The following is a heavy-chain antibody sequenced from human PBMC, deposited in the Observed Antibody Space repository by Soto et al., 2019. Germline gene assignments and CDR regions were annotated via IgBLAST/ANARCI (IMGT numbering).Heavy chain of an antibody. CDR3: ALAGYDSNYYAVTPLSAGHF. CDR2: ISSSGSII. Sequence: QVQLVVSGGGLVKPGGSLRISYAASGFTFSDYYISWIRQAPGKGLEWVSYISSSGSIIYYADSVKGRFTISRDNAKNSLYLQMNSLRAEDTAVYYCALAGYDSNYYAVTPLSAGHFWGQGTLVTVSS. J-gene: IGHJ4*02. CDR1: GFTFSDYY. V-gene: IGHV3-11*01. D-gene: IGHD4-4*01.